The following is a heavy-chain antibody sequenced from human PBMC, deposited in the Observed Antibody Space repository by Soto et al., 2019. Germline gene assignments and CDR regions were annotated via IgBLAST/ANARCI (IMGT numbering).Heavy chain of an antibody. CDR1: GFSFSDARMG. CDR3: AREYCGSDCYRDAFHI. V-gene: IGHV2-26*01. Sequence: QVTLKESGPVLVKPTETLTLTCTVSGFSFSDARMGVSWIRQPPGKALEWLAHIFSDDEKAYSTSLRSRLTISLDTSTNQVVLTKTNVDPLDTATYFCAREYCGSDCYRDAFHIWGLGTMVTVSS. D-gene: IGHD2-21*02. CDR2: IFSDDEK. J-gene: IGHJ3*02.